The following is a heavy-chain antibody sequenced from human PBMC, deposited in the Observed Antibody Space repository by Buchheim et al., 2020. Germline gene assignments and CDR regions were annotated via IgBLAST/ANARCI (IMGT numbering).Heavy chain of an antibody. J-gene: IGHJ6*04. Sequence: EVQLVQSGGGLVQPGGSLRLSCAASGFTFSNYCFHWLRQGPGKGLVWVSRINRDGSTRNYADSVRGRFAVSRDNAKNTLYLQINSLRGEDAAVYYCAGAPDCGGYSCNSFPYYGLDVWGKGAT. CDR3: AGAPDCGGYSCNSFPYYGLDV. V-gene: IGHV3-74*01. CDR2: INRDGSTR. D-gene: IGHD2-21*01. CDR1: GFTFSNYC.